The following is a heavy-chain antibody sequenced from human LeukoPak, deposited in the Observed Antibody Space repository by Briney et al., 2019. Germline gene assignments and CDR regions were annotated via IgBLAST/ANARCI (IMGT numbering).Heavy chain of an antibody. Sequence: PSETLSLTCTVSGGSISSYYWSWIRQPAGKGLEWIGRIYTSGSTNYNPSLKSRVTISVDTSKNQFSLKLNSVTAADTAVYYCAIIVPPFIHPLDWGQGTLVTVSS. V-gene: IGHV4-4*07. CDR2: IYTSGST. J-gene: IGHJ4*02. CDR3: AIIVPPFIHPLD. D-gene: IGHD3-16*02. CDR1: GGSISSYY.